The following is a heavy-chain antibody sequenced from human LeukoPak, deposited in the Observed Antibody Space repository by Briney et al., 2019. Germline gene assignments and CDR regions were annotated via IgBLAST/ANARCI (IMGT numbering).Heavy chain of an antibody. Sequence: PGGSLRLSCAASGFTFSSYAMSWVRQAPGKGLEGVSAISGSGGSTYYADSVKGLFTISRDNSKHTLYLQMNSLRAEDTAVYYCAKAYYYDSSGYDDAFDIWGQGTMVTVSS. CDR2: ISGSGGST. J-gene: IGHJ3*02. D-gene: IGHD3-22*01. V-gene: IGHV3-23*01. CDR3: AKAYYYDSSGYDDAFDI. CDR1: GFTFSSYA.